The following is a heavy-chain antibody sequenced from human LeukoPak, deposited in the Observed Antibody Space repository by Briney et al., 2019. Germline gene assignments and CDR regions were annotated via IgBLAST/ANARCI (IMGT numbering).Heavy chain of an antibody. CDR2: IYYSGST. D-gene: IGHD3-16*02. Sequence: SETLSLTCTVSGGSISSYYWSWIRQPPGKGLEWIGYIYYSGSTNYNPSLKSRVTISVDKSKNQFSLKLSSVTAADTAVYYCTREGVYAPDPSSYHRDAFDIWGQGTVVIVSS. CDR1: GGSISSYY. V-gene: IGHV4-59*12. J-gene: IGHJ3*02. CDR3: TREGVYAPDPSSYHRDAFDI.